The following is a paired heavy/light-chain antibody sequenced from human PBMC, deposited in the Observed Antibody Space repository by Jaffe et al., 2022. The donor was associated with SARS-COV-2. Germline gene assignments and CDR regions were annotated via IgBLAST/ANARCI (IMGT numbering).Light chain of an antibody. J-gene: IGKJ1*01. CDR1: QSLVYSDGDTY. CDR3: MQGTHWPRT. Sequence: DVVMTQSPLSLPVTLGQPASISCKSSQSLVYSDGDTYLNWFQQRPGQSPRRLIWKVSNRDSGVPDRFSGSGSGTDFTLKISRVEAEDLGVYYCMQGTHWPRTFGQGTRVEIK. CDR2: KVS. V-gene: IGKV2-30*01.
Heavy chain of an antibody. CDR1: GFTFSNAW. CDR2: IKSKSDGGSV. V-gene: IGHV3-15*01. CDR3: TTEGRGADYT. Sequence: VQLVESGGDLVKPGESLTLSCVGSGFTFSNAWMSWVRQDPGKGLEWVGRIKSKSDGGSVDYAASVKDRFTISRDDSKNTLYLQMSGLKIEDTAMYYCTTEGRGADYTWGQGTLVTVSS. D-gene: IGHD4-4*01. J-gene: IGHJ4*02.